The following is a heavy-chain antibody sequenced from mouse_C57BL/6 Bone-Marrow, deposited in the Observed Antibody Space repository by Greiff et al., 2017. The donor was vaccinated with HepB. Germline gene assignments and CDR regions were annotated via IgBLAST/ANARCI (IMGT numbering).Heavy chain of an antibody. V-gene: IGHV1-81*01. CDR2: IYPRSGNT. D-gene: IGHD1-1*01. CDR3: AGYYYGSSYPYAMDY. Sequence: VMLVESGAELARPGASVKLSCKASGYTFTSYGISWVKQRTGQGLEWIGEIYPRSGNTYYNEKFKGKATLTADKSSSTAYMELRSLTSEDSAVYFCAGYYYGSSYPYAMDYWGQGTSVTVSS. CDR1: GYTFTSYG. J-gene: IGHJ4*01.